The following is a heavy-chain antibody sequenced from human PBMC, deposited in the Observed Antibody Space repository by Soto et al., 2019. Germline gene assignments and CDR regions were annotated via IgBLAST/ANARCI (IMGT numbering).Heavy chain of an antibody. J-gene: IGHJ5*02. Sequence: ASVKVSCKASGYTFTNFGISWVRQAPGQGLEWMGWISAYNGNTNYAQNFQGRVTMTTDTSTSTAYMELRSLRSDDTAVYYFARERPDGSRLDPWGQGTLVPGSS. V-gene: IGHV1-18*01. CDR3: ARERPDGSRLDP. CDR1: GYTFTNFG. CDR2: ISAYNGNT. D-gene: IGHD6-13*01.